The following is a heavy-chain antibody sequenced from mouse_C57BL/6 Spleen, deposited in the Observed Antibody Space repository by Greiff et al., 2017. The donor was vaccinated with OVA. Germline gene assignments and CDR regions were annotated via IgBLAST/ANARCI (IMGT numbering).Heavy chain of an antibody. Sequence: QVQLKQPGAELVRPGSSVKLSCKASGYTFTSYWMDWVKQRPGQGLEWIGNIYPSDSETHYNQKFKDKATLTVDKSSSTAYMQLSRLTSEDSAVYYCARSPDGYYPYWGQGTLVTVSA. D-gene: IGHD2-3*01. CDR1: GYTFTSYW. J-gene: IGHJ3*01. CDR3: ARSPDGYYPY. V-gene: IGHV1-61*01. CDR2: IYPSDSET.